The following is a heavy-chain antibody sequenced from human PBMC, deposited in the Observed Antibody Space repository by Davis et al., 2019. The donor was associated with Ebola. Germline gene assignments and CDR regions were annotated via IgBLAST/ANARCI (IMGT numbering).Heavy chain of an antibody. CDR3: AREQIAARSFDY. J-gene: IGHJ4*02. Sequence: GESPKIPCRGSGFSFSDYSLHWVRQAPGKGLEWVAALSHDGSNQNYADSVKGRFTISRDNAKNSLYLQMNSLRAEDTAIYYCAREQIAARSFDYWGLGTLVTVSS. V-gene: IGHV3-30*04. CDR1: GFSFSDYS. D-gene: IGHD6-6*01. CDR2: LSHDGSNQ.